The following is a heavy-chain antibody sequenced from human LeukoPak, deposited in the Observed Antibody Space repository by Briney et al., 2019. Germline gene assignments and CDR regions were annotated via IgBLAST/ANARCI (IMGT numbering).Heavy chain of an antibody. D-gene: IGHD6-13*01. CDR2: ISAYNGNT. V-gene: IGHV1-18*01. Sequence: GASVKVSCKASGYTFTSYGISWVRQAPAQGLVWMGWISAYNGNTNYAQKLQGRVTMTTDTSTSTAYMELRSLRSDDTAVYYCARGKFRRSSSYFDYWGQGTLVTVST. J-gene: IGHJ4*02. CDR3: ARGKFRRSSSYFDY. CDR1: GYTFTSYG.